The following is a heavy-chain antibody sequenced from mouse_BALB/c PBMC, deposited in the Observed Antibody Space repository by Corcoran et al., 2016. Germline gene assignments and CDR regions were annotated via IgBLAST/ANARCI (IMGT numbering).Heavy chain of an antibody. J-gene: IGHJ3*01. CDR2: INPNNGVT. Sequence: EVLLQQSGPELVKPGASVKIPCKASGYTFTDYNMDWVKQSHGKSLEWIGDINPNNGVTIYNQKFKGKATLTVDKSSSTAYMELRSLTSEDTAVYYCARGGLAVPWFAYWGQGTLVTVSA. D-gene: IGHD3-1*01. CDR1: GYTFTDYN. CDR3: ARGGLAVPWFAY. V-gene: IGHV1-18*01.